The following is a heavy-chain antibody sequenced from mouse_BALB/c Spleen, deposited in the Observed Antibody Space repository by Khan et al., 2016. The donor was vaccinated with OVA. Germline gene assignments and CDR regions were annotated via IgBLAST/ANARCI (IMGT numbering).Heavy chain of an antibody. CDR3: TRDRIDY. CDR2: INPTSGYT. J-gene: IGHJ2*01. Sequence: VQLQQSGAELAKPGASVKMSCKASGYTFTTYWMHWVKQRPGQGLEWIGYINPTSGYTDYNEKFKDRATLSADKSSSTAYRQLSSLTSDASSGYYCTRDRIDYWGQGTTLTVSS. CDR1: GYTFTTYW. V-gene: IGHV1-7*01.